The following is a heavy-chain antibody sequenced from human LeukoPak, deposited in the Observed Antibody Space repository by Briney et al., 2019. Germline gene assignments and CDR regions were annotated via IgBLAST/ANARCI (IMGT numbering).Heavy chain of an antibody. Sequence: GGSLRLSCAASGFTFSSYAMHWVRQAPGKGLEWVAVISYDGSNKYYADSVKGRFTISRDNSKNTLYLQTNSLRAEDTAVYYCARAPTYYDYVWGSFAFDIWGQGTMVTVSS. D-gene: IGHD3-16*01. J-gene: IGHJ3*02. CDR1: GFTFSSYA. CDR2: ISYDGSNK. CDR3: ARAPTYYDYVWGSFAFDI. V-gene: IGHV3-30*14.